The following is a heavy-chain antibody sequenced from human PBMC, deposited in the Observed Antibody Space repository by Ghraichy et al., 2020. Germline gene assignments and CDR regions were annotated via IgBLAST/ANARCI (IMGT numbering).Heavy chain of an antibody. J-gene: IGHJ6*03. CDR1: GFTFSNFA. CDR3: ARDFQSDCSYGVWYANQYHVMDV. D-gene: IGHD2-8*01. Sequence: GGSLRLSCAASGFTFSNFAMHWVRQAPGKGLEWVAVISSDGGNEYYIDSVKGRLTISRDNYKRTLYLQMNSLRAEDTAVYYCARDFQSDCSYGVWYANQYHVMDVGGKGTTAIVSS. CDR2: ISSDGGNE. V-gene: IGHV3-30-3*01.